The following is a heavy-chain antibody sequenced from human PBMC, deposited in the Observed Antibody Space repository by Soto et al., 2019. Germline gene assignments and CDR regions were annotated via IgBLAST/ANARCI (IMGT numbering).Heavy chain of an antibody. Sequence: EVQLLDSGGGLVQPGGSLRLSCAASGFTFSGYALTWVRQAPGKGLEWVSAISGGGDATFYADSVKGRFTISRDNSKNTLYLQMNTLRAEDTAVYYCARKVWGSTGRPDLWYFDLWGRGTPVTVSS. V-gene: IGHV3-23*01. J-gene: IGHJ2*01. CDR1: GFTFSGYA. D-gene: IGHD3-16*01. CDR3: ARKVWGSTGRPDLWYFDL. CDR2: ISGGGDAT.